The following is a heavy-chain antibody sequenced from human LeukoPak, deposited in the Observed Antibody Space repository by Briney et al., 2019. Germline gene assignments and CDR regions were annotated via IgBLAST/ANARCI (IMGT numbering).Heavy chain of an antibody. CDR3: AKREGTNAFDY. CDR1: GFTFSSYA. Sequence: HPGGSLRLSCAASGFTFSSYAMHWVRQAPGKGLEWVAVISYDGSNKYYADSVKGRFTISRDNSKNTLYLQMNSLRAEDTAVYYCAKREGTNAFDYWGQGTLVTVSS. D-gene: IGHD1-26*01. V-gene: IGHV3-30-3*02. J-gene: IGHJ4*02. CDR2: ISYDGSNK.